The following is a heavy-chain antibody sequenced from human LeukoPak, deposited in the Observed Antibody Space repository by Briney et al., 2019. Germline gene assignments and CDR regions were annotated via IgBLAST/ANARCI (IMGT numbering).Heavy chain of an antibody. J-gene: IGHJ6*04. CDR3: ARGGEDVVVVPAADYYYGMDV. CDR2: IWYDGSNK. V-gene: IGHV3-33*01. CDR1: GFTFSSHG. D-gene: IGHD2-2*01. Sequence: GRSLRLSCAASGFTFSSHGMHWVRQAPGKGLEWVAVIWYDGSNKYYADSVKGRFTISRDNSKNTLYLQMNSLRAEDTAVYYCARGGEDVVVVPAADYYYGMDVWGKGTTVTVSS.